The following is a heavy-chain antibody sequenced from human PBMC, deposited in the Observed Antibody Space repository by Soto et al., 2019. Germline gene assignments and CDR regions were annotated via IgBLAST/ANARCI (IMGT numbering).Heavy chain of an antibody. V-gene: IGHV4-39*01. CDR2: IYYSGST. CDR1: GGSISSNSYY. Sequence: PSETLSLTCTVSGGSISSNSYYWGWIRQPPGKGLEWIGSIYYSGSTYYNPSLKSRVTISVDTSKNQFSLKLSSVTAADTAVYYCARGPSVDYWGQGTLVTVSS. J-gene: IGHJ4*02. CDR3: ARGPSVDY.